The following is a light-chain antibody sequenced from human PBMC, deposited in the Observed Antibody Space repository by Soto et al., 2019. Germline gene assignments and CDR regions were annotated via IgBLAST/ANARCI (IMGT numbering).Light chain of an antibody. CDR3: SSYTSSSTRV. CDR1: SSDVGGYNY. Sequence: QSVLTQPASVSGSPGQSITISCTGTSSDVGGYNYVSWYQQHPGKAPKLMIYDVSNRPSGVSNRFSDSKSGNTTSQTISGLQAEEEADYYCSSYTSSSTRVFGGGTKVTVL. V-gene: IGLV2-14*01. J-gene: IGLJ3*02. CDR2: DVS.